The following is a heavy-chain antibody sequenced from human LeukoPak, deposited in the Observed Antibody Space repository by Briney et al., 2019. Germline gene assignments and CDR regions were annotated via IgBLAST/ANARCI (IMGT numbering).Heavy chain of an antibody. Sequence: SVKVSCKASGGTFSSYTISWVRQAPGQGLEWMGRIIPILGIANYAQKFQGRVTITSDKSTSTAYMELSSLRSENTAVYYCASRYYYDSSGYYYRSFDYWGQGTLVTVSS. CDR1: GGTFSSYT. J-gene: IGHJ4*02. D-gene: IGHD3-22*01. V-gene: IGHV1-69*02. CDR3: ASRYYYDSSGYYYRSFDY. CDR2: IIPILGIA.